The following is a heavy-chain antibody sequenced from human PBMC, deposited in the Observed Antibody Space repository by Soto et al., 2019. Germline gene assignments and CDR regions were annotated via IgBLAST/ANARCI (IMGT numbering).Heavy chain of an antibody. D-gene: IGHD3-16*01. Sequence: QVQLVQSGAELKKPGASVRVACKASGYTFTNDGISWVRQAPGQAPEWMAWINPDNGDTNYAQKVQGRLTLTTDTSTSTAYMELRSLSSDDTAVYYCARGRKTHVHYFYYVAVWGKGTAVTASS. CDR2: INPDNGDT. CDR3: ARGRKTHVHYFYYVAV. J-gene: IGHJ6*03. CDR1: GYTFTNDG. V-gene: IGHV1-18*01.